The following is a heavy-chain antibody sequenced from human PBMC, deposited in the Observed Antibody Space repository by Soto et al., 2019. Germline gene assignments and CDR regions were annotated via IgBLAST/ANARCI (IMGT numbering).Heavy chain of an antibody. CDR3: AIEYSSSPPSYPIGY. CDR1: GGTFSSYS. J-gene: IGHJ4*02. V-gene: IGHV1-69*01. CDR2: IIPIFGTA. D-gene: IGHD6-6*01. Sequence: QVQLVQSGAEVKKPGSSVKVSCKASGGTFSSYSISWVRQAPGQGLEWMGGIIPIFGTANYAQKFQGRVTITAAESTSTAYLELSSLSSEDTAVYYCAIEYSSSPPSYPIGYWGQGTLVTVSS.